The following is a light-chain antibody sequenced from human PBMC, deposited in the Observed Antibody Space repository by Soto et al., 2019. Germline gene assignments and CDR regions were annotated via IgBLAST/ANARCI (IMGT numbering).Light chain of an antibody. CDR1: SNDVGGYNYVSWYQQHNY. CDR2: EVT. V-gene: IGLV2-14*01. J-gene: IGLJ3*02. CDR3: TSYTSSTTLL. Sequence: QSALTQPASVSGSPGQSITISCTGTSNDVGGYNYVSWYQQHNYVSWYQQHPGKAPKLIIYEVTNRPSGVSDRFSGSRSGNTASLTISGLQAEDEADYYGTSYTSSTTLLFGGGTKLTVL.